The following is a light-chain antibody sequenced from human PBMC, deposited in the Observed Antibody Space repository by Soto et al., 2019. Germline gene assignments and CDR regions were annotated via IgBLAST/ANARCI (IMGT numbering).Light chain of an antibody. V-gene: IGKV2-28*01. CDR3: MQALQSPRT. J-gene: IGKJ2*02. CDR1: QTLLNSNGYIY. CDR2: LGS. Sequence: DVVMTQSPLSLPVTPGEPASISCRSSQTLLNSNGYIYLDWYLQRPGQSPQLLIFLGSNRASGVPDRFSGSGSGTDFTLKISRVEAEDVGFYYCMQALQSPRTFGHGTKLEIK.